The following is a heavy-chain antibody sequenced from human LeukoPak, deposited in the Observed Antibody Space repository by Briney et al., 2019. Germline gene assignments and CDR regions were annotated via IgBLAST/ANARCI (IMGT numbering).Heavy chain of an antibody. Sequence: PGGSLRLSCAASGFTFSSYSMNWVRQAPGKGLEWVSSISSSSTYIYYADSVKGRFTISRDNAKNSLYLQMNSLRAEDTAVYYCARDPNLSRHFDYWGQGTLVTVSS. CDR2: ISSSSTYI. CDR1: GFTFSSYS. J-gene: IGHJ4*02. V-gene: IGHV3-21*01. D-gene: IGHD1-7*01. CDR3: ARDPNLSRHFDY.